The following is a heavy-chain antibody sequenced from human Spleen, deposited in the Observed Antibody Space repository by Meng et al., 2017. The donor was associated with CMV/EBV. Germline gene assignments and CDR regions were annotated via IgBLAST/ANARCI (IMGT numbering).Heavy chain of an antibody. J-gene: IGHJ1*01. Sequence: GESLKISCADSGFTFSNFWMHWVRQAPGKGLVWVSRINSDGRSTTYADSVKGRFTISRDNGKNTLYLQMNSLRAEDTAVYYCARAGFGVLTPFQHWGQGTLVTVSS. CDR3: ARAGFGVLTPFQH. CDR2: INSDGRST. CDR1: GFTFSNFW. D-gene: IGHD3-3*01. V-gene: IGHV3-74*01.